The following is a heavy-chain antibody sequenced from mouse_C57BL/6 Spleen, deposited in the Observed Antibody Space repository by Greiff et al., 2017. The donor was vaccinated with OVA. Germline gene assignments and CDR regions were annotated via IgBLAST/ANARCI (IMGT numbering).Heavy chain of an antibody. Sequence: VKLMESGPELVKPGASVKISCKASGYAFSSSWMNWVKQRPGKGLEWIGRIYPGDGDTNYNGKFKGKATLTADKSSSTAYMQLSSLTSEDSAVYFCARCRNYGDYYAMDYWGQGTSVTVSS. D-gene: IGHD2-1*01. CDR1: GYAFSSSW. J-gene: IGHJ4*01. V-gene: IGHV1-82*01. CDR2: IYPGDGDT. CDR3: ARCRNYGDYYAMDY.